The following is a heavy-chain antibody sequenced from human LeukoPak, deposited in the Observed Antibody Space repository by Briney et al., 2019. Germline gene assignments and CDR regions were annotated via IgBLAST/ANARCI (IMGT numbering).Heavy chain of an antibody. J-gene: IGHJ3*02. D-gene: IGHD3-22*01. CDR3: AKNNMIVVVRDAFDI. CDR1: GFTFSSYA. CDR2: ISGSGGST. Sequence: GGSLRPSCAASGFTFSSYAMSWVRQAPGKGLEWVSAISGSGGSTYYADSVKGRFTISRDNSKNTLYLQMNSLRAEDTAVYYCAKNNMIVVVRDAFDIWGQGTMVTVSS. V-gene: IGHV3-23*01.